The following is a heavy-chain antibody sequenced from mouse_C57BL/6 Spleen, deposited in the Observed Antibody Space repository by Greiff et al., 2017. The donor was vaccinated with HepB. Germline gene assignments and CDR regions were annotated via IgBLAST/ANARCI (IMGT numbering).Heavy chain of an antibody. D-gene: IGHD1-1*01. Sequence: QVHVKQSGAELVRPGASVKLSCKASGYTFTDYYINWVKQRPGQGLEWIARIYPGSGNTYYNEKFKGKATLTAEKSSSTAYMQLSSLTSEDSAVYFCGSPDYYGSSLAWFAYWGQGTLVTVSA. CDR2: IYPGSGNT. CDR1: GYTFTDYY. CDR3: GSPDYYGSSLAWFAY. V-gene: IGHV1-76*01. J-gene: IGHJ3*01.